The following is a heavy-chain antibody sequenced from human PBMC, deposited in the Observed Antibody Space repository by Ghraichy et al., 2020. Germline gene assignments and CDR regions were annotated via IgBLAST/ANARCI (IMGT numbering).Heavy chain of an antibody. Sequence: SETLSLTCTVSGGSISSSSFYWGWLRQPPGKGLEWIGNIYYSGRAYHNLSLKSRVTISVDTSQNQFSLKTSSVTAADTSVYYCATHLNALYGVDVWGQGSTVTVSS. CDR3: ATHLNALYGVDV. J-gene: IGHJ6*02. CDR1: GGSISSSSFY. D-gene: IGHD1-1*01. V-gene: IGHV4-39*01. CDR2: IYYSGRA.